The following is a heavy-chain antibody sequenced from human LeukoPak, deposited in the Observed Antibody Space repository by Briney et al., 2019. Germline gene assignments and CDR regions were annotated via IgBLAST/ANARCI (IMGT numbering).Heavy chain of an antibody. Sequence: SVKVSCKASGGTFSTYAISWVRQAPGQGLEWMGGIIPIFGTANYAQKFQGRVTITADVSTSTAYLELNSLRSEDTSVYYCATKEQEGAFDVWGRGTLVTVSS. V-gene: IGHV1-69*13. J-gene: IGHJ3*01. CDR3: ATKEQEGAFDV. CDR1: GGTFSTYA. D-gene: IGHD1-26*01. CDR2: IIPIFGTA.